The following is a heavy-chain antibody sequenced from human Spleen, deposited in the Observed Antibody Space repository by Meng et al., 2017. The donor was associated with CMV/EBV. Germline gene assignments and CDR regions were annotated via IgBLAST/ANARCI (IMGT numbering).Heavy chain of an antibody. D-gene: IGHD2-2*01. V-gene: IGHV1-8*01. CDR2: MNPNSGST. J-gene: IGHJ4*02. CDR1: GLNFGTSD. Sequence: ASVKVSCKASGLNFGTSDINWLRQAAGQSLEWMGRMNPNSGSTDYAQKFEGRVSMTMSTSINAAYMELSSLRSEDTAVYYCARVSWGYCSSTSCSTPWGYWGQGTLVTVSS. CDR3: ARVSWGYCSSTSCSTPWGY.